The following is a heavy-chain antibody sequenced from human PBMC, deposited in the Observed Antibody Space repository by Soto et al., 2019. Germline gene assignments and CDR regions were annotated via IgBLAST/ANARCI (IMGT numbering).Heavy chain of an antibody. CDR1: GYSFTSYW. D-gene: IGHD2-2*02. CDR3: ARHCSSTSCYIHNWFDP. CDR2: IDPSDSYT. Sequence: GESLKISCKGSGYSFTSYWISWVRQMPGKGLEWMGRIDPSDSYTNYSPSFQGHVTISADKSISTAYLQWSSLKASDTAMYYCARHCSSTSCYIHNWFDPWGQGTLVTVS. J-gene: IGHJ5*02. V-gene: IGHV5-10-1*01.